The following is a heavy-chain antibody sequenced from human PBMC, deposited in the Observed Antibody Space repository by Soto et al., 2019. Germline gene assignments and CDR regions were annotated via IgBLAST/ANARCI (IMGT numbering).Heavy chain of an antibody. J-gene: IGHJ3*01. CDR2: IYWDDDQ. V-gene: IGHV2-5*02. D-gene: IGHD2-2*01. CDR1: GFSLSADGVG. CDR3: AHAYGGTSWPNAVFDV. Sequence: QITLKESGPTLVKPTQTLTLTCTFSGFSLSADGVGVGWIRQPPGKALEWLALIYWDDDQRYSPSLKPRLTNTEDTPKNQVVLTMTNMDPVDTATYYCAHAYGGTSWPNAVFDVWGQGTVVTVSS.